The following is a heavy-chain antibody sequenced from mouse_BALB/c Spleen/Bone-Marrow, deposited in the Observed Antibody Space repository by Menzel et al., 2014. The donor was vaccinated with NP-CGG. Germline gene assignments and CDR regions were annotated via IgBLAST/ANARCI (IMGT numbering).Heavy chain of an antibody. D-gene: IGHD1-1*01. CDR3: ARHGGGSSLWYFDV. CDR2: INSGGSDT. J-gene: IGHJ1*01. CDR1: GFTFSSYA. V-gene: IGHV5-9-3*01. Sequence: EVKLVESGGGLVKPGGSLKLSCAASGFTFSSYAMPWVRQTPEKRLEWVAIINSGGSDTYYPDSVKGRFTISRDNDKNTLYLQMSSLRSEDTAMYYCARHGGGSSLWYFDVWGAGTTVTVSS.